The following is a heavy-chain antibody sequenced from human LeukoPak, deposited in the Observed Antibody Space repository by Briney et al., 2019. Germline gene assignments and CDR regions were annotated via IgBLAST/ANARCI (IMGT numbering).Heavy chain of an antibody. Sequence: GASLRLSCAASGFTFSSYAMSWVRQAPGKGLEWVSAISGSGGSTYHADSVKGRFTISRDNSKNTLYLQMNSLRAEDTAVYYCANTPSYGYLGGDWGQGTLVTVSS. CDR2: ISGSGGST. CDR1: GFTFSSYA. D-gene: IGHD5-18*01. CDR3: ANTPSYGYLGGD. J-gene: IGHJ4*02. V-gene: IGHV3-23*01.